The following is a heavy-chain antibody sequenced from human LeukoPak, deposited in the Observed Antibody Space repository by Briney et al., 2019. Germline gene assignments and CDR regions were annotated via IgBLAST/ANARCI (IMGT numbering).Heavy chain of an antibody. CDR3: ARDRGYCSSTSCYFDY. V-gene: IGHV1-46*01. CDR1: GYTFTSYY. J-gene: IGHJ4*02. Sequence: ASVKVSCKASGYTFTSYYMHWARQAPGQGLEWMGIINPSGGSTSYAQKFQGRVTMTRDTSTSTVYMELSSLRSEDTAVYYCARDRGYCSSTSCYFDYWGQGTLVTVSS. D-gene: IGHD2-2*01. CDR2: INPSGGST.